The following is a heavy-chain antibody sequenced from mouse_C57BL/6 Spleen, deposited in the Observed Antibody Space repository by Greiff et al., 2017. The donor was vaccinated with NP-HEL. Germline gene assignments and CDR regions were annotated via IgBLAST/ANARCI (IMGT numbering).Heavy chain of an antibody. CDR3: TTFDGSSYYY. CDR1: GFNIKDYY. V-gene: IGHV14-1*01. J-gene: IGHJ2*01. Sequence: EVQLQQSGAELVRPGASVKLSCTASGFNIKDYYMHWVKQRPEQGLEWIGRIDPEDGDTEYAPKFQGKATMTADTPSNTAYLQISSLTSEDTAVYYCTTFDGSSYYYWGQGTTLTVSS. CDR2: IDPEDGDT. D-gene: IGHD1-1*01.